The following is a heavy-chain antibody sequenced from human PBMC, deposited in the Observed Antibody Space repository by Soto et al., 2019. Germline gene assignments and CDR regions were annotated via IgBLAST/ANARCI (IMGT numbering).Heavy chain of an antibody. CDR3: ARDFFGNHYFDF. CDR1: GYSISSGYQ. D-gene: IGHD3-10*01. Sequence: SETLSLTCAVSGYSISSGYQWGWIRQPPGKGLEWIGNIFHSGTTSYNPSLKSRVTVSVDTSKNQMSLNLTSVTAADTAIYYCARDFFGNHYFDFWGQGILVTVSS. CDR2: IFHSGTT. V-gene: IGHV4-38-2*02. J-gene: IGHJ4*02.